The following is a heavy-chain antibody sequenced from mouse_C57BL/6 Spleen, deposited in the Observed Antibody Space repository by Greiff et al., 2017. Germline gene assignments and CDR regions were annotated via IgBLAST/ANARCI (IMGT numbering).Heavy chain of an antibody. CDR3: DGYPFAY. CDR1: GYTFTSYG. V-gene: IGHV1-81*01. Sequence: VQWVESGAELARPGASVKLSCKASGYTFTSYGISWVKQRTGQGLEWIGEIYPRSGNTYYNEKFKGKATLTADKSSSTAYMELRSLTSEDSAVYFCDGYPFAYWGQGTLVTVSA. D-gene: IGHD2-2*01. J-gene: IGHJ3*01. CDR2: IYPRSGNT.